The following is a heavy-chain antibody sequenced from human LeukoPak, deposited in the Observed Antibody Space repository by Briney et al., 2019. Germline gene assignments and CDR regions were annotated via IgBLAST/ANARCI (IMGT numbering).Heavy chain of an antibody. Sequence: TSETLSLTCAVYGGSFSGYYWSWIRQPPGKGLEWIGEINHSGSTNYNPSLKSRVTISVDTSKNQFSLKLSSVTAADTAVYYCARSYLVRGAPVGFDYWGQGTLVTVSS. J-gene: IGHJ4*02. CDR2: INHSGST. CDR3: ARSYLVRGAPVGFDY. V-gene: IGHV4-34*01. CDR1: GGSFSGYY. D-gene: IGHD3-10*01.